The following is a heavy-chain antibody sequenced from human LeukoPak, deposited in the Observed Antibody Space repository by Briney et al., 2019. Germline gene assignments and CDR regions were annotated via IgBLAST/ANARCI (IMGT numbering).Heavy chain of an antibody. CDR1: GYSFTSYW. Sequence: GESLKISCKGSGYSFTSYWIGWVHQMPGKGLEWMGIIYPGDSDTRYSPSFQGQVTISADKSISTAYLQWSSLKASDTAMYYCARLGGYCSGGSCYYNWFDPWGQGTLVTVSS. CDR3: ARLGGYCSGGSCYYNWFDP. V-gene: IGHV5-51*07. CDR2: IYPGDSDT. J-gene: IGHJ5*02. D-gene: IGHD2-15*01.